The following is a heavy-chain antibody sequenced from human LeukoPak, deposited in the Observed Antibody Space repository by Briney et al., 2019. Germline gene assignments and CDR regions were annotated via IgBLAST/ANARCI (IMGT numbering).Heavy chain of an antibody. V-gene: IGHV3-48*02. D-gene: IGHD6-13*01. Sequence: GGSLRLSCGASGFTFSSYSMNWVRQAPGKGLEWVSYISPRSNYIHYADSVKGRFTISRDNAKNSLYLHMNSLRDEDTAVYYCARAAYISSPDYWGQGTLLSVPS. CDR3: ARAAYISSPDY. J-gene: IGHJ4*02. CDR2: ISPRSNYI. CDR1: GFTFSSYS.